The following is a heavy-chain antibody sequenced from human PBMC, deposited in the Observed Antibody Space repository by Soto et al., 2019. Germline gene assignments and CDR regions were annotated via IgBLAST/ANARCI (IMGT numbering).Heavy chain of an antibody. Sequence: GGSLRLSCAASGFTFSSYAMSWVRQAPGKGLEWVSAISGSGGSTYYADSVKGRFTISRDNSKNTLYLQMNSLRAEDTAVYYCAKDSSFRLRWSDAFDIWGQGTMVTVSS. V-gene: IGHV3-23*01. CDR1: GFTFSSYA. D-gene: IGHD4-17*01. CDR2: ISGSGGST. CDR3: AKDSSFRLRWSDAFDI. J-gene: IGHJ3*02.